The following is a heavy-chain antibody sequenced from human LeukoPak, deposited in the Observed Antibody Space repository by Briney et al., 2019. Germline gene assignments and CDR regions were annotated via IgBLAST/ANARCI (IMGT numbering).Heavy chain of an antibody. Sequence: TSETLSLTCTVSGGSITSGSYYWGWIRQPPGKGLEWIGSIYYSGSTYYNRSLKSRVTMSVDASENQFSLKLSSVTAADTAVYYCARDRQQLVRGDYFDYWGQGTLVTVSS. J-gene: IGHJ4*02. CDR2: IYYSGST. V-gene: IGHV4-39*07. CDR3: ARDRQQLVRGDYFDY. D-gene: IGHD6-13*01. CDR1: GGSITSGSYY.